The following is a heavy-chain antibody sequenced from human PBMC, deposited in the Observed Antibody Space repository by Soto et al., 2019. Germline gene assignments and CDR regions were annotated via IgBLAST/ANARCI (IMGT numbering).Heavy chain of an antibody. CDR3: ARGVVVAATTYGVNYYYYGMDV. J-gene: IGHJ6*02. V-gene: IGHV1-8*01. CDR2: MNPNSANT. D-gene: IGHD2-15*01. CDR1: GYTFTSYD. Sequence: GASVKVSCKASGYTFTSYDINWVRQATGQGLEWMGWMNPNSANTGYAQKFQGRVTMTRNTSISTAYMELSSLRSEDTAVYYCARGVVVAATTYGVNYYYYGMDVWGQGTTVTVSS.